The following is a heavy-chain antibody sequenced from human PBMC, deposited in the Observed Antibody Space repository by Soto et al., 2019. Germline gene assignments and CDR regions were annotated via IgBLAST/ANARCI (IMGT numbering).Heavy chain of an antibody. D-gene: IGHD5-12*01. J-gene: IGHJ6*02. V-gene: IGHV4-59*01. CDR1: GGSISSYY. CDR3: AISSGYSGYDYYYYYGMDV. Sequence: SETLSLTCTVSGGSISSYYWSWIRQPPGKGLEWIGYIYYSGSTNYNPYLKSRVTISVDTSKNQFSLKLSSVTAANTAVYYCAISSGYSGYDYYYYYGMDVWGQGTTVTVSS. CDR2: IYYSGST.